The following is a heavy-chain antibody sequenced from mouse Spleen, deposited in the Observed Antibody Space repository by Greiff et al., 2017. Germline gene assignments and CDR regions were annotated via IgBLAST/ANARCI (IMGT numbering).Heavy chain of an antibody. CDR2: INPNNGGT. CDR3: ASTAQATAWFAY. D-gene: IGHD3-2*02. CDR1: GYTFTDYN. Sequence: VQLQQSGPELVKPGASVKMSCKASGYTFTDYNMHWVKQSHGKSLEWIGYINPNNGGTSYNQKFKGKATLTVNKSSSTAYMELRSLTSEDSAVYYCASTAQATAWFAYWGQGTLVTVSA. V-gene: IGHV1-22*01. J-gene: IGHJ3*01.